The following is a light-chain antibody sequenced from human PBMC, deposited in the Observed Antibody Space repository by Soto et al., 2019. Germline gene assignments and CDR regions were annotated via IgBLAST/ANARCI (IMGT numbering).Light chain of an antibody. CDR2: DAS. V-gene: IGKV3-11*01. CDR3: HQRAHWPLS. J-gene: IGKJ4*01. CDR1: QGISRF. Sequence: EIVLTQSPATLSLSPGDRATLSLRASQGISRFLAWYQQKPGQVPRLLIYDASSRAVGVPSRFSGSGSGTDFTLTISGLEPEDFAMYYCHQRAHWPLSFGGGTKIEIK.